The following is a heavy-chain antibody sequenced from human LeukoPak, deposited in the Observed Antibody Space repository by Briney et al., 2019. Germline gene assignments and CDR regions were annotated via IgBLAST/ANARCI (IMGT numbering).Heavy chain of an antibody. CDR3: ARGPIQDRSGGSCYEVNFDY. J-gene: IGHJ4*02. Sequence: ASVKVSCKASGYTFTSYGISWVRQAPGQGLEWMGWISAYNGNTNYAQKLQGRVTMTTDTSTSAAYMELRSLRSDDTAVYYCARGPIQDRSGGSCYEVNFDYWGQGTLVTVSS. CDR1: GYTFTSYG. CDR2: ISAYNGNT. V-gene: IGHV1-18*01. D-gene: IGHD2-15*01.